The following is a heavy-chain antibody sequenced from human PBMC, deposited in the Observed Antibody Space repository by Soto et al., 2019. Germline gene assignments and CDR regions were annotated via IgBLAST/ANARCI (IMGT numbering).Heavy chain of an antibody. CDR3: ATESFISTSWRSSYYGMDV. V-gene: IGHV4-39*07. D-gene: IGHD2-2*01. CDR2: IYYSGST. J-gene: IGHJ6*02. Sequence: SETLSLTCTVSGGSISSSSYYWGWIRQPPGKGLEWLGSIYYSGSTYYNPSLKSRVTISVDTSKNQFSLKLSSVTAADTAVYYCATESFISTSWRSSYYGMDVWGQGTTVTVSS. CDR1: GGSISSSSYY.